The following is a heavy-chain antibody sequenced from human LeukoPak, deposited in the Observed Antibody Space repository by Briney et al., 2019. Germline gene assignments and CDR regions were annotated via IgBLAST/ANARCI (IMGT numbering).Heavy chain of an antibody. Sequence: SVKVSCKASGGTFSSYAISWVRQAPGQGLEWMGGIIPIFGTANYAQKYQGRVTITTDESTSTAYTELSSLRSEDTAVYYCAGLNEYYYDSSGYYFFDYWGQGTLVTVSS. J-gene: IGHJ4*02. V-gene: IGHV1-69*05. CDR3: AGLNEYYYDSSGYYFFDY. D-gene: IGHD3-22*01. CDR1: GGTFSSYA. CDR2: IIPIFGTA.